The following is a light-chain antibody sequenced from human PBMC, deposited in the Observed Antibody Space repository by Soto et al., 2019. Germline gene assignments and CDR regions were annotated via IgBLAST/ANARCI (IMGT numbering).Light chain of an antibody. CDR1: QTVRNN. CDR3: QQHSNWPLT. V-gene: IGKV3-11*01. Sequence: EIVLTQPPATLSLSPGERATLSCRASQTVRNNLAWYQQRPGQAPRLLIYDASSRATGIPARFSGSESGTDFTPTISSLEPEDFAVYYCQQHSNWPLTFGGGTKVEIK. J-gene: IGKJ4*01. CDR2: DAS.